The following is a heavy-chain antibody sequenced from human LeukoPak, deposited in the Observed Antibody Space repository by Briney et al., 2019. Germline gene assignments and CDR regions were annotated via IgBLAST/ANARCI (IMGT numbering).Heavy chain of an antibody. CDR2: ISGSGGST. V-gene: IGHV3-23*01. CDR3: ARDERGYGYFDY. D-gene: IGHD3-10*01. CDR1: GFTFSSYA. Sequence: GGSLRLSCAASGFTFSSYAMSWVRQAPGKGLEWVSAISGSGGSTYYADSVKGRFTISRDNSKNTLYLQMNSLRAEDTAVYYCARDERGYGYFDYWGQGTLVTVSS. J-gene: IGHJ4*02.